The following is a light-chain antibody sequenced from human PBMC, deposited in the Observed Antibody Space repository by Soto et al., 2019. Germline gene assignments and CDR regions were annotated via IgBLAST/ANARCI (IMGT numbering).Light chain of an antibody. Sequence: EMVLTQSPGTLSLSPGDRATLSCRASQSVGSDLAWYQQKPGQAPGLLIYGASTRATGIPARFSGSGSGTDFTLTISSLEPEDFAVYYCQQRSNWPLTFGGGTKVDIK. CDR1: QSVGSD. J-gene: IGKJ4*01. V-gene: IGKV3-11*01. CDR2: GAS. CDR3: QQRSNWPLT.